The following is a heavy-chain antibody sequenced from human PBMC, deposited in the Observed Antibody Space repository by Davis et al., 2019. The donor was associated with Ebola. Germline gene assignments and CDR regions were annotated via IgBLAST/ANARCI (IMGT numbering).Heavy chain of an antibody. CDR3: ARRGGWSGAFLDY. CDR2: IYPGDSDT. D-gene: IGHD3-3*02. CDR1: GYTFTTYW. V-gene: IGHV5-51*01. Sequence: GESLKISCKGSGYTFTTYWIGWVRQMPGKGLEWMGIIYPGDSDTRYSPSFQGQVTISADKSISTASLQWSSLKASDTAMYYCARRGGWSGAFLDYWGQGSLVTVSS. J-gene: IGHJ4*02.